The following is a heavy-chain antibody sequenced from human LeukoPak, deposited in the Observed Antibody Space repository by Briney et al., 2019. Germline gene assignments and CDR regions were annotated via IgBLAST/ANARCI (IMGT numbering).Heavy chain of an antibody. CDR2: IYYSGST. CDR3: ARDRMVRGMDV. V-gene: IGHV4-59*01. J-gene: IGHJ6*04. CDR1: GGSISSYY. D-gene: IGHD3-10*01. Sequence: SETLSLTCTVSGGSISSYYWSWIRQPPGKGLEWIGYIYYSGSTNYNPSLKSRVTISVDTSKNQFSLKLSSVTAADTAVYYCARDRMVRGMDVWGKGTTVTVSS.